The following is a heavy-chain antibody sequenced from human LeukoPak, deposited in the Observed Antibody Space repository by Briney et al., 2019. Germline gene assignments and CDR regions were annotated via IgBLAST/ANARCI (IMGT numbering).Heavy chain of an antibody. Sequence: PGGSLRLSCATSGFTFSDYYMSWIRQAPGKGLEWVSYISSSGSTIYYADSVKGRFTISRDNAKNSLYLQMNSLRAEDTAVYYCARDLGQYYDTSDNWFDPWGQGTLVTVSS. V-gene: IGHV3-11*04. J-gene: IGHJ5*02. CDR3: ARDLGQYYDTSDNWFDP. CDR1: GFTFSDYY. D-gene: IGHD3-22*01. CDR2: ISSSGSTI.